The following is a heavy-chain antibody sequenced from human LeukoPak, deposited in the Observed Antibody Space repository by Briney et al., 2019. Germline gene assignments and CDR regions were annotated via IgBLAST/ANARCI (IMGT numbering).Heavy chain of an antibody. V-gene: IGHV3-33*06. CDR2: IWYDGNNK. J-gene: IGHJ4*02. D-gene: IGHD5-18*01. CDR1: GFTFSSYG. CDR3: AKDWGYTTMVSYYFDY. Sequence: RGSLRLSCAASGFTFSSYGMHWVRQAPGKGLEWVAVIWYDGNNKYYADSVKGRFTISRDNSKNTLYLQMNSLRAEDTAVYYCAKDWGYTTMVSYYFDYWGQGTLVTVSS.